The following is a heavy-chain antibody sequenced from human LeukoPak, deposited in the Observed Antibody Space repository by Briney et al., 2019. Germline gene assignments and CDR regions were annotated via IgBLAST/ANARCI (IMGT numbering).Heavy chain of an antibody. D-gene: IGHD1-26*01. CDR2: ISGSGASV. J-gene: IGHJ4*02. Sequence: PGGSLRLSCAASGFTFSTYAMNWVRQAPGQGLEWVSSISGSGASVDYADSVKGRFTISRDNSKNTLYLQMNSLRAEDTAVYYCAKDPSGSYYIDYWGQGTLVTVSS. V-gene: IGHV3-23*01. CDR3: AKDPSGSYYIDY. CDR1: GFTFSTYA.